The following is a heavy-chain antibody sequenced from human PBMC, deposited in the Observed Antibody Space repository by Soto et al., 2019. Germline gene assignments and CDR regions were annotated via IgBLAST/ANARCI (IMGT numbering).Heavy chain of an antibody. V-gene: IGHV3-23*01. Sequence: EVQLLESGGGLVQPGGSLRLSCAASGFSFSSYAMSWVRQAPGKGLEWVSVISGSGDNTYYADSVKGRFTTSRDNSKNTVYLQMNSLRAEDTAIYYCAKGGGYSYGYLPYWGQGTLVTVSS. J-gene: IGHJ4*02. CDR3: AKGGGYSYGYLPY. CDR2: ISGSGDNT. CDR1: GFSFSSYA. D-gene: IGHD5-18*01.